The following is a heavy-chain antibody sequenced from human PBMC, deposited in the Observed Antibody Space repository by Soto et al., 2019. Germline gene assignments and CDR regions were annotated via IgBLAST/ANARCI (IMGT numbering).Heavy chain of an antibody. CDR1: GGSFSGYY. CDR3: ASQWSTQGADAFDI. D-gene: IGHD2-15*01. J-gene: IGHJ3*02. Sequence: SETLSLTCAVYGGSFSGYYWIWIRQPPGKGLEWIGEINHSGSTNYNPSLKSRVTISVDTSKNQFSLNLSSVTAADTAVYYCASQWSTQGADAFDIWGQGTMVTVSS. CDR2: INHSGST. V-gene: IGHV4-34*01.